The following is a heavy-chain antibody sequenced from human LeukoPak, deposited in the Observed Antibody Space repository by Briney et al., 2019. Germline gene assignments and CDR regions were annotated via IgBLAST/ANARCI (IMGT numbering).Heavy chain of an antibody. CDR1: GFTFSIYG. CDR2: IRYDGSNK. V-gene: IGHV3-30*02. Sequence: GGSLRLSCAASGFTFSIYGMHWVRQAPGKGLECVAFIRYDGSNKYYADSVKGRFTISRDNSKNTLYLQMDSLRAEDTAVYYCAKNPSYDSSRYYLDYWGQGTLVTVSS. D-gene: IGHD3-22*01. CDR3: AKNPSYDSSRYYLDY. J-gene: IGHJ4*02.